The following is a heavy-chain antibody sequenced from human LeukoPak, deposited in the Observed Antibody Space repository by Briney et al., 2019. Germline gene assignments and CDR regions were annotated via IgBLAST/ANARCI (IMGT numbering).Heavy chain of an antibody. CDR3: AKAHLYSSSWYFDY. CDR2: ISWNSGSI. Sequence: GGSLRLSCAASGFTFDDYAMHWVRQAPGKGLEWVSGISWNSGSIGYADSVKGRFTISRDNAKNSLYLQMRSLRAEDTALYYCAKAHLYSSSWYFDYWGQGTLVTVSS. CDR1: GFTFDDYA. J-gene: IGHJ4*02. D-gene: IGHD6-13*01. V-gene: IGHV3-9*01.